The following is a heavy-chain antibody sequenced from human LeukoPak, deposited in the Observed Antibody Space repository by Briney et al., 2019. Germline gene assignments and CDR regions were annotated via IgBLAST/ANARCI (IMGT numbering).Heavy chain of an antibody. CDR3: ARDADSGYYYIDY. J-gene: IGHJ4*02. D-gene: IGHD3-10*01. CDR1: GFTFSRNS. CDR2: ISSGSTYV. V-gene: IGHV3-21*01. Sequence: GGSLRLSCAASGFTFSRNSMNWVRQAPGKGLEWVSSISSGSTYVYYADSVKGRFTISRDNAKNSLYLQMNSLRADDTALYYCARDADSGYYYIDYWGRGTLVTVSS.